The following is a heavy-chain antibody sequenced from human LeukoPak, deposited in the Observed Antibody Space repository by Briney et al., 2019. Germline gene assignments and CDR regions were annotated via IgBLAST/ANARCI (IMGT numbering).Heavy chain of an antibody. V-gene: IGHV1-2*02. Sequence: GASVKVSCKASGYTFTRYYMHWLRQAPCQALEWIGWINPNSGGTNYAQKFPGRVPITRDPSISTAYMALSRLTSDDTAVYSSATAQQLVPGLNAYYYGIDVWGQGTTVTVSS. D-gene: IGHD6-13*01. J-gene: IGHJ6*02. CDR1: GYTFTRYY. CDR3: ATAQQLVPGLNAYYYGIDV. CDR2: INPNSGGT.